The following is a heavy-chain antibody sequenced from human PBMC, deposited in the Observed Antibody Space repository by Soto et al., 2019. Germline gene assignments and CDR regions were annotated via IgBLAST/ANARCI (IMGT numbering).Heavy chain of an antibody. CDR3: ARDADILTGSDAFDI. J-gene: IGHJ3*02. CDR2: ISSSSSYT. CDR1: GFTFSDYY. Sequence: QVQLVESGGGLVKPGGSLRLSCAASGFTFSDYYMSWIRQAPGKGLEWVSYISSSSSYTNYADSVKGRFTISRDNAKNSLYLQMNSLRAEDTAVDYCARDADILTGSDAFDIWGQGTMVTVSS. V-gene: IGHV3-11*05. D-gene: IGHD3-9*01.